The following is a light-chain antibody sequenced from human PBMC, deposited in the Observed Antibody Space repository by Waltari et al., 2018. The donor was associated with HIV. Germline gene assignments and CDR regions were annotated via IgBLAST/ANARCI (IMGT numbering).Light chain of an antibody. CDR3: QQSFMSPLT. V-gene: IGKV1-39*01. Sequence: DIQMTQSPSSLSASVGDRVTITCRSSQTITDKVNWYQQKSGEAPKVLIYDASTLETDVPSRFSGSGSGTDFTLTISSLQPDDFATYCCQQSFMSPLTFGPGTKVDI. CDR1: QTITDK. J-gene: IGKJ3*01. CDR2: DAS.